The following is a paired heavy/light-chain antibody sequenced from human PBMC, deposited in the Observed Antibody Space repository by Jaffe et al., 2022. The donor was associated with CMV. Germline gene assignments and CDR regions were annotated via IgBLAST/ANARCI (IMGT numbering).Light chain of an antibody. CDR3: QQRSNWPPFLT. Sequence: EIVLTQSPATLSLSPGERATLSCRASQSVSSYLAWYQQKPGQAPRLLIYDASNRATGIPARFSGSGSGTDFTLTISSLEPEDFAVYYCQQRSNWPPFLTFGGGTKVEIK. CDR1: QSVSSY. CDR2: DAS. J-gene: IGKJ4*01. V-gene: IGKV3-11*01.
Heavy chain of an antibody. J-gene: IGHJ6*02. D-gene: IGHD2-2*02. Sequence: QVQLVQSGAEVKKPGASVKVSCKASGYTFTSYDINWVRQATGQGLEWMGWMNPNSGNTGYAQKFQGRVTMTRNTSISTAYMELSSLRSEDTAVYYCARGGRGYCSSTSCYIVLGVDYYYGMDVWGQGTTVTVSS. CDR3: ARGGRGYCSSTSCYIVLGVDYYYGMDV. CDR1: GYTFTSYD. CDR2: MNPNSGNT. V-gene: IGHV1-8*01.